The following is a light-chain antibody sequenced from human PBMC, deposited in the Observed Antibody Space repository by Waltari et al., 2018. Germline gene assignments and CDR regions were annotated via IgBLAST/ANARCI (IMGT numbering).Light chain of an antibody. CDR1: SSDVGAYDY. Sequence: QSALTQPPSASGSPGQSVTISCTGTSSDVGAYDYVSWYQHHPGKAPKLLISEVSKRPSGVPDSFYGSRSGNAASRTVSGLQAEDEADYYCSSYAGSNNVVFGGGTKLTVL. V-gene: IGLV2-8*01. CDR3: SSYAGSNNVV. CDR2: EVS. J-gene: IGLJ2*01.